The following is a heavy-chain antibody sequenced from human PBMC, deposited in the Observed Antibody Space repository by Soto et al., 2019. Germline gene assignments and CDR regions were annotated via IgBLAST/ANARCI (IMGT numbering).Heavy chain of an antibody. CDR1: GGTFSSYA. V-gene: IGHV1-69*06. CDR2: IIPIFGTA. J-gene: IGHJ6*02. Sequence: SVKVSCKASGGTFSSYAISWVRQAPGQGLEWMGGIIPIFGTANYAQKFQGRVTITADKSTSTAYMELSSLRSEDTAVYYCAQGFKGPPYYYYGMDVWGQGTTVTVSS. CDR3: AQGFKGPPYYYYGMDV.